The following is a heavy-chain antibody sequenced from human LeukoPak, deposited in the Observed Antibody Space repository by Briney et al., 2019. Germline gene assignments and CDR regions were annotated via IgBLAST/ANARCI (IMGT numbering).Heavy chain of an antibody. CDR3: ARLTGYSSESWFDP. Sequence: SETLSLTCTVSGGSVNSATYYWGWIRQPPGKDLEWIGTIYYSGTTYYNPSLKSRVTISLDTSKNRFSLNLSSVSAADTAVYFCARLTGYSSESWFDPWGQGTLVTVSS. J-gene: IGHJ5*02. CDR2: IYYSGTT. CDR1: GGSVNSATYY. V-gene: IGHV4-39*07. D-gene: IGHD3-9*01.